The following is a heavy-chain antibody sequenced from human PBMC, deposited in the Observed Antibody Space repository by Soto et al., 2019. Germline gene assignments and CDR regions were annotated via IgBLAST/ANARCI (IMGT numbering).Heavy chain of an antibody. CDR3: ASEGPAPYYYYGMDV. Sequence: QVQLVQSRGEVKKPGASVKVSCKASGYSFTTYGISWVRQAPGQGLEWMGWISGYNGNTNYAQKLKGRLTMTTDTSTSTAYMELRCLTSDDTAVYYCASEGPAPYYYYGMDVWGQGSTVTVSS. CDR2: ISGYNGNT. J-gene: IGHJ6*02. V-gene: IGHV1-18*01. CDR1: GYSFTTYG.